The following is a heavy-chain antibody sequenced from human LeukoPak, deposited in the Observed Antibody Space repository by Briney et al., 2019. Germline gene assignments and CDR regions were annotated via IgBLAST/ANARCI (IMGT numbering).Heavy chain of an antibody. Sequence: GESLKISCEGSGYSFISCWIGWVRQMPGQGLEWMGFIYPGDSETRYSPSFQGQVTISADRSISTAYLQWSSLKASDTAIYYCARHTLLTGYFDGRDWFDPWGQGTLVTVSS. J-gene: IGHJ5*02. V-gene: IGHV5-51*01. CDR1: GYSFISCW. CDR3: ARHTLLTGYFDGRDWFDP. D-gene: IGHD3-9*01. CDR2: IYPGDSET.